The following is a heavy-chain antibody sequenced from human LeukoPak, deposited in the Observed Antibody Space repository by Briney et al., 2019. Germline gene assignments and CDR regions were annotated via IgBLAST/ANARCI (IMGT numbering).Heavy chain of an antibody. D-gene: IGHD5-24*01. V-gene: IGHV4-61*01. Sequence: PSETLSLTCTVSGGSISSSSYYWGWIRQPPGKGLEWIGYIYYSGSTNYNPSLKSRVTISVDTSKNQFSLKLSSVTAADTAVYYCAREGRDGYNYQDYWGQGTLVTVSS. CDR2: IYYSGST. CDR1: GGSISSSSYY. CDR3: AREGRDGYNYQDY. J-gene: IGHJ4*02.